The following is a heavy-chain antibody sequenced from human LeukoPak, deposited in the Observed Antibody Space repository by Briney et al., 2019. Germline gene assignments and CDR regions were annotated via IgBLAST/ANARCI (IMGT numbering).Heavy chain of an antibody. Sequence: SETLSLTCTVSGGSISIYYWNWIRQPPGKGLEWIGCISYTGSTNYNPSLKSRVSISLDTSKNQFSLKLSSVTAADTAVYYCARLPEFGSGWYFDYWGQGTLVTVSS. V-gene: IGHV4-59*08. CDR3: ARLPEFGSGWYFDY. CDR2: ISYTGST. CDR1: GGSISIYY. D-gene: IGHD6-19*01. J-gene: IGHJ4*02.